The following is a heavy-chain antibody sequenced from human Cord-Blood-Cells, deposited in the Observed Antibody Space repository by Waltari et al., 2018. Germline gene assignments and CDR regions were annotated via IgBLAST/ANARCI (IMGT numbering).Heavy chain of an antibody. CDR1: GGSFRGYY. CDR3: ARLSPSHPVIAAAGDAFDI. V-gene: IGHV4-34*01. J-gene: IGHJ3*02. Sequence: QVQLQQWGAGLLKPSETLSLTCAVYGGSFRGYYWRWIRLPPGKGLEWIGEINHSGSTNYNPSLKSRVTISVDTSKNQFSLKLSSVTAADTAVYYCARLSPSHPVIAAAGDAFDIWGQGTMVTVSS. CDR2: INHSGST. D-gene: IGHD6-13*01.